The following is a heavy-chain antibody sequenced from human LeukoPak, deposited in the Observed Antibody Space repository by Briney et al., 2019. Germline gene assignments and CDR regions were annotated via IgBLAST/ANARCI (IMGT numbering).Heavy chain of an antibody. Sequence: GGSLRLSCAASGFSFSSYGMHWVRQAPGKRLEWVAVISYDGRNEYYADSVKGRFTISRDNSKNTLYMQMNSLRAEDTAVYYCAKDRGSAGSDVFDIWGQGTMVTVSS. CDR2: ISYDGRNE. J-gene: IGHJ3*02. V-gene: IGHV3-30*18. CDR3: AKDRGSAGSDVFDI. D-gene: IGHD3-10*01. CDR1: GFSFSSYG.